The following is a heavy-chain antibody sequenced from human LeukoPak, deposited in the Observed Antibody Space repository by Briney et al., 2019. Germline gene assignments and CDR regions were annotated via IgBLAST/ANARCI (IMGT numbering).Heavy chain of an antibody. J-gene: IGHJ4*02. CDR2: SYHTGST. D-gene: IGHD6-13*01. V-gene: IGHV4-59*01. Sequence: SETLSLTCTVSGDSICIYYWSWIRQPPGKGLEWIGYSYHTGSTNYNPSLKSRVTISVDTSKNQFSLKLSSVTAGDTDVYYCATGYSSTWYYFDYWGQGTLVTVSS. CDR1: GDSICIYY. CDR3: ATGYSSTWYYFDY.